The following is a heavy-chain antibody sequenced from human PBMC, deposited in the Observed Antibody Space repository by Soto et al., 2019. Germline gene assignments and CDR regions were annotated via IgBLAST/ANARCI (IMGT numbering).Heavy chain of an antibody. CDR2: ISYDGSNK. D-gene: IGHD2-15*01. V-gene: IGHV3-30*18. J-gene: IGHJ4*02. CDR1: GFTFSSYG. CDR3: AKDIVVVVAATGIDY. Sequence: GGSLRLSCAASGFTFSSYGMHWVRQAPGKGLEWVAVISYDGSNKYYADSVKGRFTISRDNSKNTLYLQMNSLRAEDTAVYYCAKDIVVVVAATGIDYWGQGTLVTVSS.